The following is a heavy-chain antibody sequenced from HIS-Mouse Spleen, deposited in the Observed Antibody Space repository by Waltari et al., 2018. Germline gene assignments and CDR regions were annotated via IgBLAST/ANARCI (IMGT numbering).Heavy chain of an antibody. J-gene: IGHJ2*01. CDR1: GGPISSSSYY. CDR2: IYYSGST. D-gene: IGHD6-13*01. CDR3: AREIPYSSSWYDWYFDL. Sequence: QLQLQESGPGLVTPSETLSLTCPVSGGPISSSSYYWGWIRQPPGKGLAWIGSIYYSGSTYYNPSLKSRVTISVDTSKNQFSLKLSSVTAADTAVYYCAREIPYSSSWYDWYFDLWGRGTLVTVSS. V-gene: IGHV4-39*07.